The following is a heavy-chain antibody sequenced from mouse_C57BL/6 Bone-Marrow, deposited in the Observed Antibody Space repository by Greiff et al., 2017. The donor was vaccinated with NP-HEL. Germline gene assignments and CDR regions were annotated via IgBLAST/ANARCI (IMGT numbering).Heavy chain of an antibody. CDR1: GFTFSSYG. Sequence: EVKLMESGGDLVKPGGSLKLSCAASGFTFSSYGMSWVRQTPDKRLEWVATISSGGSYTYYPDSVKGRFTISRDHAKNTLDLQVSSLKSDDTAMYYCARHQGYYAMDYWGQGTSVTVSS. CDR3: ARHQGYYAMDY. J-gene: IGHJ4*01. V-gene: IGHV5-6*01. D-gene: IGHD3-2*02. CDR2: ISSGGSYT.